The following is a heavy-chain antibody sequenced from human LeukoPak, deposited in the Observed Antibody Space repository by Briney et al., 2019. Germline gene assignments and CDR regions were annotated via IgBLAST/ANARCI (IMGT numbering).Heavy chain of an antibody. CDR1: GGTFSSYA. CDR2: IIPILGIA. V-gene: IGHV1-69*04. Sequence: GASVKVSCKAYGGTFSSYAISWVRQAPGQRLEWMGRIIPILGIANYAQKFQGRVTITADKSTSTAYMELSSLRSEDTAVYYCASIAVAGLKGDYRGQGTLVTVSS. CDR3: ASIAVAGLKGDY. J-gene: IGHJ4*02. D-gene: IGHD6-19*01.